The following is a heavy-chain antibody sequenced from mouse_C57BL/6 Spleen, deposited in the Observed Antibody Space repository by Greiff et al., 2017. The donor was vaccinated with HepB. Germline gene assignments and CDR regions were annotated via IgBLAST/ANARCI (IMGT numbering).Heavy chain of an antibody. CDR3: AREADYFDY. D-gene: IGHD3-2*02. CDR2: IYPGGGYT. J-gene: IGHJ2*01. Sequence: VQLKHSGAELVRPGTSVKMSCKASGYTFTNYWIGWAKQRPGHGLEWIGDIYPGGGYTNYNEKFKGKATLTADKSSSTAYMQFSSLTSEDSAIYYCAREADYFDYWGQGTTLTVSS. CDR1: GYTFTNYW. V-gene: IGHV1-63*01.